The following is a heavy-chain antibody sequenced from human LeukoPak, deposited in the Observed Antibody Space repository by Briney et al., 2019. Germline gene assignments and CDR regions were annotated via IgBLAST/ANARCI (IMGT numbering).Heavy chain of an antibody. Sequence: GGSLRLSCAASGFTFSDYYMSWIRQAPGKGLEWVSYISSSGSTIYYADSVKGRFTISRDNAKNSLYLQMNSLRAEDTAVYYCARDQEWELRGHWFDPWGQGTLVTVSS. D-gene: IGHD1-26*01. CDR3: ARDQEWELRGHWFDP. CDR2: ISSSGSTI. V-gene: IGHV3-11*01. J-gene: IGHJ5*02. CDR1: GFTFSDYY.